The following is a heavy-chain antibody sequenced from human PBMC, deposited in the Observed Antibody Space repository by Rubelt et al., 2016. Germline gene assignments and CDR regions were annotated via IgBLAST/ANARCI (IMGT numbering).Heavy chain of an antibody. J-gene: IGHJ4*02. CDR1: GYTFTNYD. CDR3: ARGEGVVGTY. Sequence: QVQLVQSGAEVKKPGASVKVSCKTSGYTFTNYDINWVRQATGQGLEWMGWVSPNSENTGYAQKFQGRVTMTRDTSTSTVYMGLRSLRSEYTAIYYCARGEGVVGTYWGQGTLVTVSS. V-gene: IGHV1-8*02. CDR2: VSPNSENT. D-gene: IGHD3-3*01.